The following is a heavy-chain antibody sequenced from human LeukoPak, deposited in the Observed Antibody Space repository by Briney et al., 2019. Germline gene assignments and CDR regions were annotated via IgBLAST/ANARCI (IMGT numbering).Heavy chain of an antibody. V-gene: IGHV4-31*03. Sequence: PSQTLSLTCTVAADSLSSGGHYWAWIRQFPGKGLESIGFIHHSGRSRHNPSLKDRVAISVDTSRKQFALKLSSVTAADTAMYYCARGGNRFGGFYFDYWGQGIQVIVSS. CDR2: IHHSGRS. CDR3: ARGGNRFGGFYFDY. D-gene: IGHD3-10*01. J-gene: IGHJ4*02. CDR1: ADSLSSGGHY.